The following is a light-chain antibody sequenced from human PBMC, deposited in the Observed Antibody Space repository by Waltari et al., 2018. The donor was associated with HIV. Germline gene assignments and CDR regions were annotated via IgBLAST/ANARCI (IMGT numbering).Light chain of an antibody. CDR2: SNH. Sequence: QSPLTQTPSMSGAPGQRVNISCSGGPSNIGSNSVNWYRQLPGTAPQLLIYSNHQRPSSVPVRFSGSKSATSAFLVISGLQSDDEADYYCATWDDTMSVVFGGGTRLTVL. CDR1: PSNIGSNS. CDR3: ATWDDTMSVV. V-gene: IGLV1-44*01. J-gene: IGLJ2*01.